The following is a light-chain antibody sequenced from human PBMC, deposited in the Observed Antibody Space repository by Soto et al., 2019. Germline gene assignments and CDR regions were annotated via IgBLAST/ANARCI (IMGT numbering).Light chain of an antibody. J-gene: IGKJ1*01. V-gene: IGKV3-15*01. Sequence: EIVLTQSPAPLSVSPGERATFSFRASPSVSSNLAWYQQKPGQAPRLLIYGASIRATGIPARFSGSGSGTECTLTISTLQSEDFAIYYCQHYNNWPPWTFGQGTKVDIK. CDR2: GAS. CDR3: QHYNNWPPWT. CDR1: PSVSSN.